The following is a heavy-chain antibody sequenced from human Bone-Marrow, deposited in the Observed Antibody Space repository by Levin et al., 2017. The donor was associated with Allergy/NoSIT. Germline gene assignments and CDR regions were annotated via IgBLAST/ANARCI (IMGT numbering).Heavy chain of an antibody. J-gene: IGHJ4*02. D-gene: IGHD6-6*01. Sequence: PGGSLRLSCAASGFTFDDYAMHWVRQAPGKGLEWVSGISWNSGSIGYADSVKGRFTISRDNAKNSLYLQMNSLRAEDTALYYCAKDISSSIAARRGFDYWGQGTLVTVSS. CDR2: ISWNSGSI. V-gene: IGHV3-9*01. CDR1: GFTFDDYA. CDR3: AKDISSSIAARRGFDY.